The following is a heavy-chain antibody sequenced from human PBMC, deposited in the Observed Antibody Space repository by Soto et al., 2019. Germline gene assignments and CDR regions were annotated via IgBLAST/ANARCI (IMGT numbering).Heavy chain of an antibody. CDR3: ARLLGVDFWSGYSVRPWFDP. J-gene: IGHJ5*02. D-gene: IGHD3-3*01. V-gene: IGHV4-39*01. CDR2: IYYSGST. Sequence: PSETLSLTCTVSGGSISSSSYYWGWIRQPPGKGLEWIGSIYYSGSTYYNPSLKSRVTISVDTSKNQFSLKLSSVTAADTAVYYRARLLGVDFWSGYSVRPWFDPWGQGTLVTVSS. CDR1: GGSISSSSYY.